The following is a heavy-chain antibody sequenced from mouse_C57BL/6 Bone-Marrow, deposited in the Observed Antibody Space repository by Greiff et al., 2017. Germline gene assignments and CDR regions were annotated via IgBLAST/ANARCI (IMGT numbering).Heavy chain of an antibody. V-gene: IGHV1-85*01. D-gene: IGHD1-1*01. CDR2: IYPRDGST. Sequence: QVQLKESGPELVKPGASVKLSCKASGYTFTSYDINWVKQRPGQGLEWIGWIYPRDGSTKYNEKFKGKATLTVDTSSSTAYMELHSLTSEDSAVYFCASYYYSYWGQGTLVTVSA. J-gene: IGHJ3*01. CDR3: ASYYYSY. CDR1: GYTFTSYD.